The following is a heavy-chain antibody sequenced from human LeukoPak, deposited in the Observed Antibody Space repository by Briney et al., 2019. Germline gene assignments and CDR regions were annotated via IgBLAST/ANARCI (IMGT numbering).Heavy chain of an antibody. Sequence: SETLSLTCTVSGYSISIGYYWAWIRQPPGRGLEWIGSIYYTGTTFDNPSLKSRVTLSVDTSKNQFSLRLTSVTAADTAFYYCAREEYSSDWYGHDSWGQGTLVTVSS. J-gene: IGHJ4*02. V-gene: IGHV4-38-2*02. CDR1: GYSISIGYY. D-gene: IGHD6-13*01. CDR2: IYYTGTT. CDR3: AREEYSSDWYGHDS.